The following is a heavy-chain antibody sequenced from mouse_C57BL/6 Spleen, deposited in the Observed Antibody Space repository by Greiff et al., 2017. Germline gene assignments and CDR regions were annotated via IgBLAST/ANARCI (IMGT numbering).Heavy chain of an antibody. CDR3: AGGRAIYYGYDSVLAMDY. Sequence: VQLQQSGAELVKPGASVKLSCKASGYTFTGYGMHWVKQRPGQGLEWIGYINPSSGSTKYNQKFKGKATLTADKTSSTAYMQLSSLTYEDSAVYYCAGGRAIYYGYDSVLAMDYWGQGTSVTVSS. D-gene: IGHD2-2*01. V-gene: IGHV1-7*01. CDR2: INPSSGST. J-gene: IGHJ4*01. CDR1: GYTFTGYG.